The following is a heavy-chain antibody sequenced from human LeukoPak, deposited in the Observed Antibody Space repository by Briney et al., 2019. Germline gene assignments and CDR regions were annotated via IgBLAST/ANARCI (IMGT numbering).Heavy chain of an antibody. V-gene: IGHV3-74*01. Sequence: GGSLRLSCAASGFTLSSYYMHWVRQVPGKGLVWVSCINGDGSSTKYADSVKGRFTISRDNAKNTLYLQVNSLRAEDTAVYYCAQGGSPGALDYWGRGTLVTVSS. CDR1: GFTLSSYY. CDR3: AQGGSPGALDY. D-gene: IGHD1-26*01. J-gene: IGHJ4*02. CDR2: INGDGSST.